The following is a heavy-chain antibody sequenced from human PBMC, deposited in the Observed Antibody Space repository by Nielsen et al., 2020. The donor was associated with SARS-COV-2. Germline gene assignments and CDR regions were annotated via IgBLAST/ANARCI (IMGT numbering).Heavy chain of an antibody. V-gene: IGHV4-39*07. CDR2: IYYSGST. CDR1: GGSISSSSYY. J-gene: IGHJ6*03. CDR3: ARGHSSPSWYYYMDV. Sequence: SETLSLTCTVSGGSISSSSYYWGWIRQPPGKGPEWIGSIYYSGSTYYNPSLKSRVTISVDTSKNQFSLKLSSVTAADTAVYYCARGHSSPSWYYYMDVWGKGTTVTVSS. D-gene: IGHD6-13*01.